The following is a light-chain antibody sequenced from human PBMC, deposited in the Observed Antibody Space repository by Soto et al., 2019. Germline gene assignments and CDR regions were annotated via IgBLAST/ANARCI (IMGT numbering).Light chain of an antibody. J-gene: IGLJ3*02. V-gene: IGLV2-14*03. CDR2: DVT. CDR1: GGDPGEYRF. Sequence: QSVLTQPASVSGSPGQSITISCSGAGGDPGEYRFVSWYQQHPGNAPRLLIFDVTNRPSGVSDRFSGSKSGYTASLTISGLQPQDEADYSCCSYSADQIAVFGGGTKLTVL. CDR3: CSYSADQIAV.